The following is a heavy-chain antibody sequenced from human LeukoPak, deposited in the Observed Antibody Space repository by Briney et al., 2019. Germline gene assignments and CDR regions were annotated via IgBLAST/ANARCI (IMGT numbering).Heavy chain of an antibody. V-gene: IGHV3-30*02. J-gene: IGHJ3*02. CDR1: GFTFSSYG. Sequence: GGSLRLSCAASGFTFSSYGMHWVRQAPGKGLEWVAVIRYDGSSKYYADSVKGRFTISRDNSKNTLYMQMSSLRPEDTAVYYCAKDLGTTYTFDMWGQGTFVTVSS. D-gene: IGHD1-1*01. CDR2: IRYDGSSK. CDR3: AKDLGTTYTFDM.